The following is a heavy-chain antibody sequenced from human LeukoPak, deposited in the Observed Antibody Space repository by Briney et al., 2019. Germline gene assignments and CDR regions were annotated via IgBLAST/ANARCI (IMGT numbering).Heavy chain of an antibody. CDR1: GGSISSYY. V-gene: IGHV4-4*07. Sequence: SETLSLTCTVSGGSISSYYWIWIRQPAGKGLEWIGRIYTTGSTNYNPSLNSRVTMSVDTSKKQFSLKLSSVTAADTAVYYCARQMAVAGKAGFDYWGQGTLVTVSS. CDR3: ARQMAVAGKAGFDY. D-gene: IGHD6-19*01. CDR2: IYTTGST. J-gene: IGHJ4*02.